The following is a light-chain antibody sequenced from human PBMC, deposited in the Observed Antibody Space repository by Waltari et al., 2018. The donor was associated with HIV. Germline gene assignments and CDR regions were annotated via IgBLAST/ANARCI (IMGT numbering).Light chain of an antibody. J-gene: IGLJ2*01. Sequence: QSVLTQPPSASGTPGLRVTFSCSGGSSSIGSNTVNWYQQVPGAAPRLLIYNNERRPAGGPDRFSGSKSGTSASLAIRGLQSEDEADYYCAAWDDSLKDVLFGGGTKLTVL. CDR3: AAWDDSLKDVL. V-gene: IGLV1-44*01. CDR2: NNE. CDR1: SSSIGSNT.